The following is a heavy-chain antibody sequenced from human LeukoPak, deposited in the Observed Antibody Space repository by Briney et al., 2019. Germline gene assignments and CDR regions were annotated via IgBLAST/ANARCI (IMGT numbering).Heavy chain of an antibody. CDR3: ARAPRGRYYDFWSGYLFPYYFAY. J-gene: IGHJ4*02. CDR2: IYYSGST. Sequence: SETLSLTCTVSGGSISSGGYYWSWIRQHPGKGLEWIGYIYYSGSTYYNPSLKSRVTISVDTSKNQCSLKRSSVAAADTAVYYWARAPRGRYYDFWSGYLFPYYFAYWGQGTLVTVSS. CDR1: GGSISSGGYY. V-gene: IGHV4-31*03. D-gene: IGHD3-3*01.